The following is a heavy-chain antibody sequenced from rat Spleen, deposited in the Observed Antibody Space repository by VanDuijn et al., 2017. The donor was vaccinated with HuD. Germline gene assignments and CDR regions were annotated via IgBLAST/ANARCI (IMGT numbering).Heavy chain of an antibody. CDR1: GFTFNNYD. J-gene: IGHJ4*01. CDR3: SRRHYGYTYYFDY. V-gene: IGHV5-7*01. D-gene: IGHD1-9*01. CDR2: ISYGDSSGHSST. Sequence: EVQLVESGGDLVQPGRSLKLSCAASGFTFNNYDMAWVRQDSTKGLEWVATISYGDSSGHSSTYYRDSVKGRVTISRDNAKSTLSLQIDSLRSEDTATYYCSRRHYGYTYYFDYWGQGASVTVSS.